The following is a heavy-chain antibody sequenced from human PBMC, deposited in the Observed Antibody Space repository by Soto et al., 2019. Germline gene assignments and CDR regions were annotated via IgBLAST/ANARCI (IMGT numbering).Heavy chain of an antibody. CDR3: ARGIAVAGLDFDY. J-gene: IGHJ4*02. D-gene: IGHD6-19*01. Sequence: ASVKVSCKASGGTFSSYTISWVRQAPGQGLEWMGWISAYNGNTNYAQELQGRVTMTTDTSTSTAYMELRSLRSDDTAVYYCARGIAVAGLDFDYWGQGTLVTVSS. CDR1: GGTFSSYT. CDR2: ISAYNGNT. V-gene: IGHV1-18*01.